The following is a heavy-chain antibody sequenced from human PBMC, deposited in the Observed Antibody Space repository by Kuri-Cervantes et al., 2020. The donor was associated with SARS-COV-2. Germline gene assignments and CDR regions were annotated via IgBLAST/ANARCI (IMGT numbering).Heavy chain of an antibody. CDR2: ISGSGGST. CDR1: GFTFSSYA. J-gene: IGHJ4*02. CDR3: SRGGYRYDKPGVYFDY. V-gene: IGHV3-23*01. D-gene: IGHD5-18*01. Sequence: GGSLRLSCAASGFTFSSYAMSWVRQAPGKGLEWVSAISGSGGSTYYADSVKGRFTISRDNSKNTLYLQMNNLRPEDTAIYFCSRGGYRYDKPGVYFDYWGQGTLVTVSS.